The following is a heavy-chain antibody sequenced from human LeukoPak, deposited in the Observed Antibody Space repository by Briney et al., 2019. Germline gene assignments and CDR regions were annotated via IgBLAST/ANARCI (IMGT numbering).Heavy chain of an antibody. D-gene: IGHD1-26*01. V-gene: IGHV4-34*01. CDR3: ARDRGSYYEDAFDI. Sequence: PSETLSLTCAVYGGSFSGYYWSWIRQPPGKGLEWIGEINHSGSTNYNPSLKSRVTISVDTSKNQFSLKLSSVTAADTAVYYCARDRGSYYEDAFDIWGQGTMVTVSS. J-gene: IGHJ3*02. CDR1: GGSFSGYY. CDR2: INHSGST.